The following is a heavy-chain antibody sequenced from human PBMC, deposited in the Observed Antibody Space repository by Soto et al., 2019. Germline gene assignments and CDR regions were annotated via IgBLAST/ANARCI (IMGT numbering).Heavy chain of an antibody. Sequence: SQTLSLTCAISGDSVSSNSAAWNWIRQSPSRGPEWLGRTYYRSNWYNDYAVSVKSRITINPDTSKNQFYLQPNSVTPEHTAVYYCARTPPREAGGAFDIWGQGTMLAV. V-gene: IGHV6-1*01. CDR1: GDSVSSNSAA. D-gene: IGHD6-13*01. CDR3: ARTPPREAGGAFDI. CDR2: TYYRSNWYN. J-gene: IGHJ3*02.